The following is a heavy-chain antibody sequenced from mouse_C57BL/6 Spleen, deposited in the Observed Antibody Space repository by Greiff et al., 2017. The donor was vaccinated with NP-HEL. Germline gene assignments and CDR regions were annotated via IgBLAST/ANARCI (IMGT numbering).Heavy chain of an antibody. J-gene: IGHJ4*01. V-gene: IGHV1-69*01. CDR3: ARAGKRGREDAMDY. D-gene: IGHD4-1*01. CDR1: GYTFTSYW. CDR2: IDPSDSYT. Sequence: VQLQQPGAELVMPGASVKLSCKASGYTFTSYWMHWVKQRPGQGLEWIGEIDPSDSYTNYNQKFKGKSTLTVDKSSSTAYMQLSSLTSEDSAVYYCARAGKRGREDAMDYWGQGTSVTVSS.